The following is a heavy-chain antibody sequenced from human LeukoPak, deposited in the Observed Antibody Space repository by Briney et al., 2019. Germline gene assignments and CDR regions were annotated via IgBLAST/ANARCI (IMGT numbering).Heavy chain of an antibody. CDR1: GFTVSSNY. J-gene: IGHJ6*03. V-gene: IGHV3-66*01. CDR2: IYSGGST. CDR3: ARDLRVRGVYYYYYYMDV. D-gene: IGHD3-10*01. Sequence: PGGSLRLSCAASGFTVSSNYMSWVRQAPGKGLEWVSVIYSGGSTYYTDSVKGRFTISRDNSKNTLYLQMNSLRAEDTAVYYCARDLRVRGVYYYYYYMDVWGKGTTVTISS.